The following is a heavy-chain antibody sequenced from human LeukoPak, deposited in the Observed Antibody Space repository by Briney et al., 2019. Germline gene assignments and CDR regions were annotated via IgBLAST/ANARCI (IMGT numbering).Heavy chain of an antibody. Sequence: GGSLRLSCAASGFTFSSYAMSWVRQAPGKGLEWVSAISGSGGSTYYADSVKGRFTISRDNSKNTLYLQMNSLRAEDTAVYYRAKGYDFWTYNWFDPWGQGTLVTVSS. J-gene: IGHJ5*02. V-gene: IGHV3-23*01. CDR3: AKGYDFWTYNWFDP. CDR1: GFTFSSYA. D-gene: IGHD3-3*01. CDR2: ISGSGGST.